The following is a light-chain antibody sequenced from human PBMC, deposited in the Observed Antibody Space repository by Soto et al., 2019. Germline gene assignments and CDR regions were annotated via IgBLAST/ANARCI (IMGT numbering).Light chain of an antibody. CDR3: QQYVTSPLT. CDR1: QSVSSY. J-gene: IGKJ4*01. CDR2: GVS. Sequence: EIVLTQSPGTLSLSPGERATPSCRASQSVSSYLAWYQQKPGQAPRLLIYGVSSRATGIPDRVSGSGSGTDFTLTISRLEPEDFAVYYCQQYVTSPLTFGGGTKVDI. V-gene: IGKV3-20*01.